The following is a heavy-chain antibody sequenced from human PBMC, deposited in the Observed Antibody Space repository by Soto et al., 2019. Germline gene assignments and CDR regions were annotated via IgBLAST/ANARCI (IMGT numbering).Heavy chain of an antibody. D-gene: IGHD3-10*01. CDR1: GYSNAGTY. J-gene: IGHJ6*02. Sequence: ASGKVTCEAPGYSNAGTYMHCGLQAPGQEIEWMGWINPNSGGTNYAQKFQGWVTMTRDTSISTAYMELSRLRSDDTAVYYCVLVSPYGSGDSFYVRGQGTPVT. CDR2: INPNSGGT. CDR3: VLVSPYGSGDSFYV. V-gene: IGHV1-2*04.